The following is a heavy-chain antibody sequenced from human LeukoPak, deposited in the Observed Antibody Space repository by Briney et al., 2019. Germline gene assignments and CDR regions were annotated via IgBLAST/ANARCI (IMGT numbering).Heavy chain of an antibody. CDR1: GGTFSSYA. D-gene: IGHD6-19*01. Sequence: ASVKVSCKASGGTFSSYAISWVRQAPGQGLEWMGWISAYNGNTNYAQKLQGRVTMTTDTSTSTAYMELRSLRSDDTAVYYCARVDPYSSGWYYFDYWGQGTLVTVSS. V-gene: IGHV1-18*01. CDR3: ARVDPYSSGWYYFDY. J-gene: IGHJ4*02. CDR2: ISAYNGNT.